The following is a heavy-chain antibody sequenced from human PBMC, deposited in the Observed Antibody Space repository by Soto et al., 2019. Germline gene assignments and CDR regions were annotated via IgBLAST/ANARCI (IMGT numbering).Heavy chain of an antibody. CDR1: GYTFTGYY. Sequence: ASVKVSCKASGYTFTGYYMHWVRQAPGQGLEWMGWINPNSGGTNYAQKFQGWVTMTRDTSISTAYMELSRLRSDDTAVYYCARGGLVATIPYYYYYGMDVWGQGTTVTVSS. CDR3: ARGGLVATIPYYYYYGMDV. V-gene: IGHV1-2*04. J-gene: IGHJ6*02. D-gene: IGHD5-12*01. CDR2: INPNSGGT.